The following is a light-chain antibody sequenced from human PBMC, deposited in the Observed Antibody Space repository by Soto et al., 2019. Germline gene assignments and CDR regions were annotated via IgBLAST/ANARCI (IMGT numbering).Light chain of an antibody. CDR1: QSVSSTY. CDR2: GAS. Sequence: EIVLTQSPGTLSLSPGERATISCRASQSVSSTYLAWYQKKPGRAPSLLIYGASRRATGIPDRFSGSGSGTDFTLTISRLEPEDFAVYYCQQYERSPTTFGGGTKVEIK. CDR3: QQYERSPTT. J-gene: IGKJ4*01. V-gene: IGKV3-20*01.